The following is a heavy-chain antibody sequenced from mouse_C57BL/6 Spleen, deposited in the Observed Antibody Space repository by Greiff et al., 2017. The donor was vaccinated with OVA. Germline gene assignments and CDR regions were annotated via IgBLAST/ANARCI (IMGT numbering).Heavy chain of an antibody. V-gene: IGHV1-52*01. CDR3: ARTDYGYPAWFAY. CDR1: GYTFTSYW. Sequence: VQLQQPGAELVRPGSSVKLSCKASGYTFTSYWMHWVKQRPIQGLEWIGNIDPSDSETHYNQKFKDKATLTVDKYSSTAYMQLSSLTSEDSAVYYCARTDYGYPAWFAYWGQGTLVTVSA. D-gene: IGHD2-2*01. J-gene: IGHJ3*01. CDR2: IDPSDSET.